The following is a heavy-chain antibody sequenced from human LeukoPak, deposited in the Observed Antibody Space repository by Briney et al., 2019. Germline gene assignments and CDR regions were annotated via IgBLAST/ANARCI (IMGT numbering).Heavy chain of an antibody. J-gene: IGHJ4*02. Sequence: GGSLRLSCAASYFTFINYYMSWVRQTPGKGLELVAYIGKDESDRNYVDSVKGRLTISRDNAKNSLYLQMNSLRVEDTAFYYCAKDNRRHYTSGPNPDSLHWGQGALVTVSS. CDR2: IGKDESDR. V-gene: IGHV3-7*03. D-gene: IGHD6-19*01. CDR3: AKDNRRHYTSGPNPDSLH. CDR1: YFTFINYY.